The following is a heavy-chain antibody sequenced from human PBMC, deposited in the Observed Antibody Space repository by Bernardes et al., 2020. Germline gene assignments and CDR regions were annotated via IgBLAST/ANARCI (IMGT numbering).Heavy chain of an antibody. D-gene: IGHD2-2*01. Sequence: SEPLSLTCTVSGGSISSSNYYWGWIRQPPGKGLEWIGSIYYRGNTYYNPSLKSRVTISVDTSKNQFSLKLSSVIAADTAVYYCANSLGYCSSASCYLFQHWGQGTLVTVSS. CDR2: IYYRGNT. CDR3: ANSLGYCSSASCYLFQH. V-gene: IGHV4-39*01. J-gene: IGHJ1*01. CDR1: GGSISSSNYY.